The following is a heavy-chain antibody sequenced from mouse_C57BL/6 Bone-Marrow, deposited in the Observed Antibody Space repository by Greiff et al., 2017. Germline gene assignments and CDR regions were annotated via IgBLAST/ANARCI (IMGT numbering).Heavy chain of an antibody. V-gene: IGHV5-6*01. CDR1: GFTFSSYG. J-gene: IGHJ4*01. CDR3: ARGVYYYAMDY. CDR2: ISSGGSYT. Sequence: EVQGVESGGDLVKPGGSLKLSCAASGFTFSSYGMSWVRQTPDKRLEWVATISSGGSYTYYPDSVKGRFTISRDNAKNTLYLQMSSLNSEDTAMYDCARGVYYYAMDYWGQGTSVTVSS.